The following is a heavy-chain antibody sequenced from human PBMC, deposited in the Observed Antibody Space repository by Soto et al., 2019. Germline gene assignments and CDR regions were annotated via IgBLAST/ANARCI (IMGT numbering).Heavy chain of an antibody. CDR3: ARLPNKSPQN. Sequence: EVQLVESGGGLVQPGGSLRLSCAASGFTFSSYWMHWVRQAPGKGLVWVSSISTDASSTSYADPVKGRITFPRDNANNTLYLQINSVRAEDTAVYYCARLPNKSPQNWGQGTLVIVSP. J-gene: IGHJ1*01. V-gene: IGHV3-74*01. CDR1: GFTFSSYW. CDR2: ISTDASST.